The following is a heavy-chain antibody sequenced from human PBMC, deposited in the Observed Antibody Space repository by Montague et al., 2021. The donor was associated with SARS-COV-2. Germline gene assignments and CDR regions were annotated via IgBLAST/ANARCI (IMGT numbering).Heavy chain of an antibody. CDR1: GGAISSSSYY. Sequence: SETLSLTCTVSGGAISSSSYYWGWIRQPPGKGLERIGSIYYSGSTHYNPSLKSRVTISVDTSKNQLSLKLSSVTAADTAVYYCARDTRITMLVVVNRYGMDVGGQGTTVTVSS. CDR2: IYYSGST. V-gene: IGHV4-39*07. CDR3: ARDTRITMLVVVNRYGMDV. D-gene: IGHD3-22*01. J-gene: IGHJ6*02.